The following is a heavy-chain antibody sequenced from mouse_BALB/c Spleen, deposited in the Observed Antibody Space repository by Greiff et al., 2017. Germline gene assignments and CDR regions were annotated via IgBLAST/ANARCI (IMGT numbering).Heavy chain of an antibody. D-gene: IGHD4-1*01. Sequence: EVKLEESGPGLVKPSQSLSLTCTVTGYSITSDYAWNWIRQFPGNKLEWMGYISYSGSTSYNPSLKSRISITRDTSKNQFFLQLNSVTTEDTATYYCARAGTGFYYAMDYWGQGTSVTVSS. J-gene: IGHJ4*01. CDR1: GYSITSDYA. V-gene: IGHV3-2*02. CDR3: ARAGTGFYYAMDY. CDR2: ISYSGST.